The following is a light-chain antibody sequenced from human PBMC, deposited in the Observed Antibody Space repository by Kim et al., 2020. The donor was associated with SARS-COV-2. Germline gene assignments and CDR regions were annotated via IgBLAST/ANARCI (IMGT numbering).Light chain of an antibody. CDR2: ATS. Sequence: PGERATLSCRASQSVSDSSLVWYRQRPGQSPSLLIYATSTRAAGVPDRFSGSGSGTDFTLTISRLEPEDFGIYFCQQYGRSPLTFGGGTRVEF. CDR3: QQYGRSPLT. V-gene: IGKV3-20*01. CDR1: QSVSDSS. J-gene: IGKJ4*01.